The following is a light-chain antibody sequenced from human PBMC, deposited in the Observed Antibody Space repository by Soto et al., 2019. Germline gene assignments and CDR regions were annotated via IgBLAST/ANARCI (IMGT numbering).Light chain of an antibody. CDR3: QQYVNSPIT. J-gene: IGKJ5*01. CDR1: HYVSASS. Sequence: ENVLMQSPDTLSLSPGETATLSCRARHYVSASSLAWYQQKGGQAPRLLVHGASSRPTGIPDRFIGRGSGTDFTLTINRLEPEDFAVYYCQQYVNSPITFGQGTRLEIK. V-gene: IGKV3-20*01. CDR2: GAS.